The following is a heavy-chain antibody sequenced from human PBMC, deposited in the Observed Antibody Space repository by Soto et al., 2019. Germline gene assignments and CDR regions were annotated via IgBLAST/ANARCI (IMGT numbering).Heavy chain of an antibody. D-gene: IGHD6-6*01. V-gene: IGHV4-30-4*01. J-gene: IGHJ4*02. Sequence: QVQLQESGPGLVKPSQTLSLTCTVSGDSISSGDHYWSWIRQPPGKGLEWIGYIYYSGTTYSRPYLKSRVTISVDTSWNQFSLKLNSVTAADTALYYCARGAYSDSSSYFDYWGQGTLVPVSS. CDR1: GDSISSGDHY. CDR3: ARGAYSDSSSYFDY. CDR2: IYYSGTT.